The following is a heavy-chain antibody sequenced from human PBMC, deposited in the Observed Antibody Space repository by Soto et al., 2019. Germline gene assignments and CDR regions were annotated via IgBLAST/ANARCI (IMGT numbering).Heavy chain of an antibody. CDR3: ARGVRFYCSGGSCHDAFDI. CDR2: MNPNSGNT. D-gene: IGHD2-15*01. CDR1: GYTFTGYD. Sequence: ASVKVSCKASGYTFTGYDINWVRQATGQGLEWMGWMNPNSGNTGYAQKFQGRVTMIRNTSISTAYMELSSLRSEDTAVYYCARGVRFYCSGGSCHDAFDIWGQGTMVTVSS. V-gene: IGHV1-8*01. J-gene: IGHJ3*02.